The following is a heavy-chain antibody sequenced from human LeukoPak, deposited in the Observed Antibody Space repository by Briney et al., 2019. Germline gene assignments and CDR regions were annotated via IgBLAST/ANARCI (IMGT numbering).Heavy chain of an antibody. CDR2: IYTSGST. V-gene: IGHV4-4*07. CDR1: GGSISSYY. CDR3: AREKTEMASLRGLSYYYYMDV. Sequence: SETLSLTCTVPGGSISSYYWSWIRQPAGKGLEWIGRIYTSGSTNYNPSLKSRVTMSVDTSKNQFSLKLSSVTAADTAVYYCAREKTEMASLRGLSYYYYMDVWGKGTTVTISS. J-gene: IGHJ6*03. D-gene: IGHD5-24*01.